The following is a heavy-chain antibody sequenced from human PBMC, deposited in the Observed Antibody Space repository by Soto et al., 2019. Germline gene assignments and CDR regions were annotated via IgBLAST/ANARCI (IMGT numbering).Heavy chain of an antibody. CDR1: GGSISSTLYS. J-gene: IGHJ4*02. V-gene: IGHV4-39*01. CDR3: ARVAVSGGLDYFDF. CDR2: IYYSGST. D-gene: IGHD6-19*01. Sequence: QLQLQESGPRLVKPSETLSLTCTVSGGSISSTLYSRGWIRQPPGKGLEFIGSIYYSGSTYYNPSLRSRVTISADTSKNQSFLKLNSVTAADTAVYYCARVAVSGGLDYFDFWGQGTLVTVSS.